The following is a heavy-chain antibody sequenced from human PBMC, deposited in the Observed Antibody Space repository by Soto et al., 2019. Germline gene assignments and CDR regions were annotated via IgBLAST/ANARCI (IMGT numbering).Heavy chain of an antibody. D-gene: IGHD3-22*01. CDR1: GGTFSSYA. J-gene: IGHJ6*02. CDR3: ASKISLVVDEYYGMDV. Sequence: QVQLVQSGAEVKKPGSSVKVSCKASGGTFSSYAISWVRQAPGQGLEWMGGIIPILGTANYAQKFQGRVTIAADESTSAAYMELSSLRSEDTAVYYCASKISLVVDEYYGMDVWGQGTTVTVSS. CDR2: IIPILGTA. V-gene: IGHV1-69*01.